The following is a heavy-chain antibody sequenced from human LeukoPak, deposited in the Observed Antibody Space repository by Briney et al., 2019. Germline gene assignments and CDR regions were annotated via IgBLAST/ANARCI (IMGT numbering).Heavy chain of an antibody. J-gene: IGHJ3*01. D-gene: IGHD3-10*01. V-gene: IGHV3-23*01. Sequence: GGSPRLSCAASGYTFSSYAMSWVRQAPGKGLEWVSAISGSGGSTYYADSVKGRFTISRDNSKNTLYLQMNSLRAEDTAVYYCTSGLTMVRGIVWGQGTMVTVSS. CDR2: ISGSGGST. CDR3: TSGLTMVRGIV. CDR1: GYTFSSYA.